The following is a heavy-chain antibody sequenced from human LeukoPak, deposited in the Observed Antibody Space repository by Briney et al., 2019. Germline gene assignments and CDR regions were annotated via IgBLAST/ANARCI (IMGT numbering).Heavy chain of an antibody. V-gene: IGHV3-33*08. D-gene: IGHD2-15*01. CDR1: GFTFSSYA. CDR2: IWYDGSNK. CDR3: ARPGGGRGGAFDI. J-gene: IGHJ3*02. Sequence: GGSLRLSCAVSGFTFSSYAMSWVRQAPGKGLEWVAVIWYDGSNKYYADSVKGRFTISRDNSKNTLYLQMNSLRAEDTAVYYCARPGGGRGGAFDIWGQGTMVTVSS.